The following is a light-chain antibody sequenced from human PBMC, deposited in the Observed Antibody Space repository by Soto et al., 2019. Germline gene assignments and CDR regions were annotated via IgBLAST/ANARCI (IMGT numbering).Light chain of an antibody. CDR1: QSVSSD. V-gene: IGKV3-15*01. CDR2: SAS. Sequence: EIVMTQSPATLSVSPGERATLSCRASQSVSSDLAWYHQKPGQAPRLLIYSASTRATGIPARFSGSGSGTEFTLTINSLQSEDFAVYYCQQYNNWPLTFGQGTKVDSK. J-gene: IGKJ1*01. CDR3: QQYNNWPLT.